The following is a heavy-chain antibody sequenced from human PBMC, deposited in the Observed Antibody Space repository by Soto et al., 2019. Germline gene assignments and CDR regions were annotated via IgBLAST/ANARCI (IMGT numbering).Heavy chain of an antibody. CDR2: MNPDSGKT. CDR3: ARGIKYGAYSRWFDP. J-gene: IGHJ5*02. CDR1: GYTFTGYE. D-gene: IGHD4-17*01. V-gene: IGHV1-8*01. Sequence: GASVKVSCKASGYTFTGYEINWVRQATGQGLEYLGWMNPDSGKTAYVQKFQGRVTMTWDTSISTAYMELSSLRSEDTAVYFCARGIKYGAYSRWFDPWGQGTLVTVSS.